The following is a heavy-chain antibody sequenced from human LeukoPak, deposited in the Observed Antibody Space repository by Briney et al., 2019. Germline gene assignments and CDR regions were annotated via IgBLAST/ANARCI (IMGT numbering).Heavy chain of an antibody. CDR1: GFTFDDYA. Sequence: PGGSLRLSCAASGFTFDDYAMHWVRQAPGKGLEWVSLISGDGGSTYYADSVKGRFTISRDNSKNSLYLQMNSLRTEDTALYYCSTWTDPVVHYYDSSGLTGVGYYYGMDVWGQGTTVTVSS. J-gene: IGHJ6*02. D-gene: IGHD3-22*01. CDR3: STWTDPVVHYYDSSGLTGVGYYYGMDV. CDR2: ISGDGGST. V-gene: IGHV3-43*02.